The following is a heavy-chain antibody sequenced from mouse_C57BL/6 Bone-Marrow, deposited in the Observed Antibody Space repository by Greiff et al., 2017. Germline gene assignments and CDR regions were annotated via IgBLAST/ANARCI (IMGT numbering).Heavy chain of an antibody. V-gene: IGHV5-16*01. CDR1: GFTFSDYY. CDR3: ARGSLNPNYYAMDY. CDR2: INYDGSST. D-gene: IGHD6-1*01. J-gene: IGHJ4*01. Sequence: EVKLVESEGGLVQPGSSMKLSCTASGFTFSDYYMAWVRQVPEKGLEWVANINYDGSSTYYLDSLNSRFIISRDNAKNILYLQMSSLKSEDTATYYCARGSLNPNYYAMDYWGQGTSVTVSS.